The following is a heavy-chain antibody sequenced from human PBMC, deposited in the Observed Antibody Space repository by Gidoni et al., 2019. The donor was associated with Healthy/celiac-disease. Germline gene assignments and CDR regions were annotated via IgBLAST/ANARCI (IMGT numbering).Heavy chain of an antibody. CDR1: GYSFTSYW. Sequence: EVQLVQSGAEVKKPGESLKISCKGSGYSFTSYWIGWVRQMPGKGLEWMGIIYPGDSDTRYSPAFQGQVTISADKSISTAYLQWSSLKASDTAMYYCARLPDDYRLQGYYYYGMDVWGQGTTVTVSS. CDR2: IYPGDSDT. CDR3: ARLPDDYRLQGYYYYGMDV. V-gene: IGHV5-51*01. D-gene: IGHD4-4*01. J-gene: IGHJ6*02.